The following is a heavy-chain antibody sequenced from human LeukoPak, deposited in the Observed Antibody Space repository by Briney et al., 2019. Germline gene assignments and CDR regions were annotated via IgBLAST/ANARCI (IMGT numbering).Heavy chain of an antibody. Sequence: ASVKVSCKASGYTFTGYYMHWVRQAPGQGLEWMGWINPNSGGTNYAQKFQGRVTMTRDTSISTAYMELRSLRSDDTAVYYCARDRLTYYYDSSGSNWFDPWGQGTLVTVSS. CDR2: INPNSGGT. V-gene: IGHV1-2*02. D-gene: IGHD3-22*01. CDR3: ARDRLTYYYDSSGSNWFDP. J-gene: IGHJ5*02. CDR1: GYTFTGYY.